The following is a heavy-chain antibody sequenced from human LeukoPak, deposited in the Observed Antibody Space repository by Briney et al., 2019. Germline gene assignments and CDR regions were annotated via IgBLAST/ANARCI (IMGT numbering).Heavy chain of an antibody. J-gene: IGHJ6*02. V-gene: IGHV3-21*01. Sequence: PGGSLRLSCAASGFTFSSYSMNWVRQAPGKGLEWVPSISSSSSYIYYADSVKGRFTISRNNAKNSLYLQMNSLRAEDTAVYYXXXXXXXXXPAGARWVDVWGQGTTVTVSS. D-gene: IGHD4-23*01. CDR1: GFTFSSYS. CDR2: ISSSSSYI. CDR3: XXXXXXXXPAGARWVDV.